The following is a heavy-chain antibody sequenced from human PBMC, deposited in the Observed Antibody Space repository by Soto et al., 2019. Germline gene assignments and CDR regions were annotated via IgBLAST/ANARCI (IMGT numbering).Heavy chain of an antibody. Sequence: PGGSPRLSSAASGFTFSSYAMSWVRQAPGKGPEWVSAISGSGGSTYYADSVKGRFTISRDNSKNTLYLQMNSLRAEDTAVYYCAKDSIYSSSSGFDYWGQGTLVTVSS. CDR3: AKDSIYSSSSGFDY. J-gene: IGHJ4*02. D-gene: IGHD6-6*01. CDR2: ISGSGGST. V-gene: IGHV3-23*01. CDR1: GFTFSSYA.